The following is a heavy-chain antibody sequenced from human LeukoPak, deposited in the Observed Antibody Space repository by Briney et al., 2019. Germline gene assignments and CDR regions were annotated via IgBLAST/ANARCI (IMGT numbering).Heavy chain of an antibody. J-gene: IGHJ5*01. D-gene: IGHD2-15*01. CDR2: IIPIFGTA. CDR3: ARDIAHCSGDMCYNIRFDS. Sequence: SVKVSCKASGYTFTGYYMHWVRQAPGQGLEWMGGIIPIFGTANYAQKFQGRVTITADESTSTAYMELSSLRSEDTAVYYCARDIAHCSGDMCYNIRFDSWGQGTLVTVSS. CDR1: GYTFTGYY. V-gene: IGHV1-69*13.